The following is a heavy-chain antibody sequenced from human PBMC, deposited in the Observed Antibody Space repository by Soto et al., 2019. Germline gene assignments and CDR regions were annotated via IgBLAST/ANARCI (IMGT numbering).Heavy chain of an antibody. V-gene: IGHV1-2*04. J-gene: IGHJ3*02. CDR3: ARVADIVATASFGAFDI. CDR1: GYTFTGHY. D-gene: IGHD5-12*01. Sequence: QVQLVQSGAEVEKPGASVKVSFKASGYTFTGHYMHWVRQAPGQGLEWLGWINPDSGGTNYAQKFRDWVTLTRDTSISTADMELSSLRSDDTAVYYCARVADIVATASFGAFDIWGQGTMVTVSS. CDR2: INPDSGGT.